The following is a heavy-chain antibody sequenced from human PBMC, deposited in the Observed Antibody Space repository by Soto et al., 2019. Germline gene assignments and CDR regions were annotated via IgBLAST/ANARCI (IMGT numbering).Heavy chain of an antibody. D-gene: IGHD6-25*01. CDR1: GFTFTNYF. V-gene: IGHV1-46*01. CDR2: ISPYGGST. Sequence: GASVKVSCKASGFTFTNYFFHWVRQAPRQGLDWMGIISPYGGSTNYVQRLQGRVTMTSDTSTSTVYMELSSLRSEDTAVYYCARGDGRGSSGFYYYYGMDVWGHGTTVTVSS. CDR3: ARGDGRGSSGFYYYYGMDV. J-gene: IGHJ6*02.